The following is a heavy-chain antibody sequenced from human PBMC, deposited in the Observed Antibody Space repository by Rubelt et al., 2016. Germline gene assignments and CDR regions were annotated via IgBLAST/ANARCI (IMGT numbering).Heavy chain of an antibody. CDR3: ARGVI. Sequence: QVQLVQSGAEVKKPGASVKVSCKASGYSFSTSDINWVRQGTGQGLEWMGWMNPNTGNTGYAQKFQCRVTMTSNISISTAYLYLSSLRSEDTAVYYCARGVIWGQGTLVAVSS. CDR2: MNPNTGNT. V-gene: IGHV1-8*01. D-gene: IGHD3-10*01. CDR1: GYSFSTSD. J-gene: IGHJ4*02.